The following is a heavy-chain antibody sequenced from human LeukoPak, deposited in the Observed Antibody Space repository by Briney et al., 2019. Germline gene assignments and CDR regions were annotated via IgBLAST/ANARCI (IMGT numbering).Heavy chain of an antibody. CDR3: AGVVADGYFDY. CDR1: GFTFSDHY. J-gene: IGHJ4*02. V-gene: IGHV3-72*01. Sequence: GGSLRLSCAASGFTFSDHYMDWVRQAPGKGLEWVGRTRNKANGYTTEYAASVKGRFTISRDDSKNSLYLQMNSLKTEDTAVYYCAGVVADGYFDYWGQGTLVTVSS. D-gene: IGHD5-12*01. CDR2: TRNKANGYTT.